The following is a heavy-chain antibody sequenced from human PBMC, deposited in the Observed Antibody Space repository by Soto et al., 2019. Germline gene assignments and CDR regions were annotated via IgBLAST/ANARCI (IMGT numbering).Heavy chain of an antibody. Sequence: SETLSLTCTVSGGSISSGDYYWSWIRQPPGKGLEWIGYIYYSGSTYYNPSLKSRVTISVDTSKNQFSQKLSSVTAADTAVYYCARGGMGYDFWSGYPGWFDHWGQGTLVTVSS. J-gene: IGHJ5*02. CDR3: ARGGMGYDFWSGYPGWFDH. CDR1: GGSISSGDYY. CDR2: IYYSGST. D-gene: IGHD3-3*01. V-gene: IGHV4-30-4*01.